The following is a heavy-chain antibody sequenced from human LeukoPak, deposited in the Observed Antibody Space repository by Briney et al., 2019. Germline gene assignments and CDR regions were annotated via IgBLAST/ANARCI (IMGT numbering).Heavy chain of an antibody. CDR1: GFTFGDYA. CDR3: TRDLKAAAGTSFDP. D-gene: IGHD6-13*01. Sequence: GRSLRLSCTASGFTFGDYAMSWFRQAPGKGLEWVGFIRSKAYGGTTEYAASVKGRFTISRDDSKSIAYLQMNSLKTEDTAVYYCTRDLKAAAGTSFDPWGQGTLVTVSS. CDR2: IRSKAYGGTT. V-gene: IGHV3-49*03. J-gene: IGHJ5*02.